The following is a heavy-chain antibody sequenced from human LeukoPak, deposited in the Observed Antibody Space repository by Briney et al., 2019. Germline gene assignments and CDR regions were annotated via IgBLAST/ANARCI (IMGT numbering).Heavy chain of an antibody. D-gene: IGHD3-22*01. J-gene: IGHJ4*02. CDR1: GGSISSYY. CDR2: IYYSGST. Sequence: PSETLSLTCTASGGSISSYYWSWIRQPPGRGLEWIGYIYYSGSTNYNPSLKSRVTISVDTSKNQFSLKLSSVTAADTAVYYCARFTYYYDSSGYPIATTFDYWGQGTLVTVSS. V-gene: IGHV4-59*08. CDR3: ARFTYYYDSSGYPIATTFDY.